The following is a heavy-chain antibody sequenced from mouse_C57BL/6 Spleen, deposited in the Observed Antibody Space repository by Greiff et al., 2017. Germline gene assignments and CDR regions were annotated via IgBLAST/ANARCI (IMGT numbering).Heavy chain of an antibody. CDR1: GYSITSGYY. CDR2: ISYDGSN. Sequence: EVKLQESGPGLVKPSQSLSLTCSVTGYSITSGYYWNWIRQFPGNKLEWMGYISYDGSNNYNPSLKNRISITRDTSKNQFFLKLNSVTTEDTATYYCARAGNYDYRAWFAYWGQGTLVTVSA. CDR3: ARAGNYDYRAWFAY. V-gene: IGHV3-6*01. D-gene: IGHD2-4*01. J-gene: IGHJ3*01.